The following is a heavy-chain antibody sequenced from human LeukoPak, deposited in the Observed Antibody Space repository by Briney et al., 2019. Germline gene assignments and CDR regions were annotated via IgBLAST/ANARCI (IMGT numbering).Heavy chain of an antibody. Sequence: SETLSLTCAVYGGSFSGYYWSWIRQPPGKGLEWIGEINHSGSTNYNPSLKSRVTISVDTSKNQFSLKLSSVTAADTAVYYCARVVAVAGTRANNWFDPWGQGTLVTVSS. CDR2: INHSGST. J-gene: IGHJ5*02. V-gene: IGHV4-34*01. CDR1: GGSFSGYY. CDR3: ARVVAVAGTRANNWFDP. D-gene: IGHD6-19*01.